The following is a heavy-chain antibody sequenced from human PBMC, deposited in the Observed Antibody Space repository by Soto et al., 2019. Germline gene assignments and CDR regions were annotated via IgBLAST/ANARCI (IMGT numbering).Heavy chain of an antibody. CDR1: GFTFSSYA. CDR2: ISGSGGST. CDR3: AKDSVTSNHYYYYMDV. J-gene: IGHJ6*03. Sequence: GGSLRLSCAASGFTFSSYAMSWVRQAPGKGLEWVSAISGSGGSTYYADSVRGRFTISRDNSKNTLYLQMNSLRAEDTAVYYCAKDSVTSNHYYYYMDVWGKGTTVIVSS. V-gene: IGHV3-23*01. D-gene: IGHD2-21*02.